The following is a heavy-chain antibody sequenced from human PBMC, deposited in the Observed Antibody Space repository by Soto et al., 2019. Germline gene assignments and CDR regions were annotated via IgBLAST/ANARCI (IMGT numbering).Heavy chain of an antibody. CDR2: INHSGST. V-gene: IGHV4-34*01. CDR3: ARERDIVVVVAATGAFDI. D-gene: IGHD2-15*01. Sequence: SETLSLTCAVYGGSFSGYYWSWIRQPPGKGLEWIGEINHSGSTNYNPSLKSRVTISVDTSKNQLSLKLSSVTAADTAVYYCARERDIVVVVAATGAFDIWGQGTMVTVSS. CDR1: GGSFSGYY. J-gene: IGHJ3*02.